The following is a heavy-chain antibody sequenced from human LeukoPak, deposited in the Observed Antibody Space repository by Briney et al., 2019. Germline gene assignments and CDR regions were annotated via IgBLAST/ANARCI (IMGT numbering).Heavy chain of an antibody. Sequence: GASVKVSCKASGYTFTSYGISWVRQAPGQGLEWMGRISAYNGNTNYAQKLQGRVTMTTDTSTSTAYMELRSLRSDDTAVYYCAREEDYVWGSYRPPRAFDYWGQGTLVTVSS. CDR2: ISAYNGNT. J-gene: IGHJ4*02. CDR3: AREEDYVWGSYRPPRAFDY. D-gene: IGHD3-16*02. CDR1: GYTFTSYG. V-gene: IGHV1-18*01.